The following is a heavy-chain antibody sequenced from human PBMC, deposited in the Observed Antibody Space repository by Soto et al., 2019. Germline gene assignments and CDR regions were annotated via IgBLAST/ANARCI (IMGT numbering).Heavy chain of an antibody. CDR3: ARVHVMVVAGSTFDY. CDR2: IYHGGTT. CDR1: GYSLSSGSY. V-gene: IGHV4-38-2*01. D-gene: IGHD6-19*01. Sequence: TLSLTCAVSGYSLSSGSYWGWIRQPPGKGPEWIASIYHGGTTFYNPSLKSRVTISLDTSKNHYSLKLRSVTAADTAVYYCARVHVMVVAGSTFDYWGPGTLVTVSS. J-gene: IGHJ4*01.